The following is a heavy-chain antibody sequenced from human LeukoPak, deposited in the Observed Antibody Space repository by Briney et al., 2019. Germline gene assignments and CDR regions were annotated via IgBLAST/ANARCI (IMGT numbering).Heavy chain of an antibody. J-gene: IGHJ4*02. D-gene: IGHD2-2*01. Sequence: PGRSPRLSCAASGFTFSSYAMHWVRQAPGKGLEWVAVISYDGSNKYYADSVKGRFTISRDNSKNTLYLQMNSLRAEDTAVYYCARGGGGSTSCYDYWGQGTLVTVSS. V-gene: IGHV3-30*01. CDR2: ISYDGSNK. CDR3: ARGGGGSTSCYDY. CDR1: GFTFSSYA.